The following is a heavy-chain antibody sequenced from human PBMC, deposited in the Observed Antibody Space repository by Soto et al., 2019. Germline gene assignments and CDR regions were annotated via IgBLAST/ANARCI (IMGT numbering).Heavy chain of an antibody. CDR1: GFTFSSYA. CDR3: AKKVPQQQLVRFSVYGMDV. Sequence: PGGSLRLSCAASGFTFSSYAMSWVRQAPGKGQKWVSAISGSGGSTYYADYVKGRFTISRDNSKNTLFLQMNSLRAEDTSVYYFAKKVPQQQLVRFSVYGMDVWGQGTTVTVSS. CDR2: ISGSGGST. V-gene: IGHV3-23*01. J-gene: IGHJ6*02. D-gene: IGHD6-13*01.